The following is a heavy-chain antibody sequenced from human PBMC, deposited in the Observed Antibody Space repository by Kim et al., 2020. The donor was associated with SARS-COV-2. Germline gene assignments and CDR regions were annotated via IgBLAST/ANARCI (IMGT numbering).Heavy chain of an antibody. CDR1: GGSIKNYY. V-gene: IGHV4-59*08. Sequence: SDTLSLTCTVSGGSIKNYYWSWIRQPPGKGLEWIGYVSDTGSTNYNPSLKSRLTMSVDTSKNQFSLSLTSVTSADTAVYYCARHRQSDYGDYGFDDWGQGTLVTVS. D-gene: IGHD4-17*01. CDR2: VSDTGST. J-gene: IGHJ4*02. CDR3: ARHRQSDYGDYGFDD.